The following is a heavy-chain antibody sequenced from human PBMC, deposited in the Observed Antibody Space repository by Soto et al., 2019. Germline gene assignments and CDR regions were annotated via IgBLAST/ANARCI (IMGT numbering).Heavy chain of an antibody. J-gene: IGHJ4*02. CDR3: ARFKGCNDFWSGYYWGYFVY. V-gene: IGHV4-34*01. Sequence: SETLSLTCAVSGGSFSGYYWSWIRQPPGKGLEWIGEINHSGSTNYNPSLKSRVTISVDTSKNQFSLKLSSVTAADTAVYYCARFKGCNDFWSGYYWGYFVYWCQGTLVTVSS. CDR1: GGSFSGYY. CDR2: INHSGST. D-gene: IGHD3-3*01.